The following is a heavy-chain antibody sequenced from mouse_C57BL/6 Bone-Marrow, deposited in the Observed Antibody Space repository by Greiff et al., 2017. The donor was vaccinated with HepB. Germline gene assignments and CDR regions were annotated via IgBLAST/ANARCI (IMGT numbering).Heavy chain of an antibody. CDR1: GYTFTSYW. V-gene: IGHV1-64*01. CDR2: IHPNSGST. D-gene: IGHD2-4*01. Sequence: VQLQQPGAELVKPGASVKLSCKASGYTFTSYWMHWVKQRPGQGLEWIGMIHPNSGSTNYNEKFKSKATLTVDKSSSTAYMQLSSLTSEDSAVYYCAKGAMITTGAMDYWGQGTSVTVSS. CDR3: AKGAMITTGAMDY. J-gene: IGHJ4*01.